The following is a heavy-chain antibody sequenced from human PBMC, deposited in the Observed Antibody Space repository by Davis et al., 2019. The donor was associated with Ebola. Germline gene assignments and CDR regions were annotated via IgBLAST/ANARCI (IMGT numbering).Heavy chain of an antibody. Sequence: PGGSLRLSCAASGFTFSTYSMNWVRQAPGKGLEWVSSISSSSSYIYYADSVKGRFTISRDNSKNTLYLQMGSLRAEDMAVYYCARAADTSGYFPHFWDQGTLVIVSS. CDR1: GFTFSTYS. D-gene: IGHD3-22*01. CDR3: ARAADTSGYFPHF. CDR2: ISSSSSYI. V-gene: IGHV3-21*01. J-gene: IGHJ4*02.